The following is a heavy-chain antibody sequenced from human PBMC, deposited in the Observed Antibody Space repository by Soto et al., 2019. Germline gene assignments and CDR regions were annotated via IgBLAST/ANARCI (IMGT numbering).Heavy chain of an antibody. CDR3: ARALTTSFGWFDP. J-gene: IGHJ5*02. CDR2: IIPILGIA. Sequence: SVKVSCKASGGTYSSYTICWVRQAPGQGLEWMGRIIPILGIANYAQKFQGRVTITADKSTSTAYMELSSLRSEDTAVYYCARALTTSFGWFDPWGQGTLVTVSS. CDR1: GGTYSSYT. V-gene: IGHV1-69*02. D-gene: IGHD4-17*01.